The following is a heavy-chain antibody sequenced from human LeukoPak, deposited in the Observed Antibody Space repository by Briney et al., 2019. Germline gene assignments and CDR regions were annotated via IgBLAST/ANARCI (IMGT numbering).Heavy chain of an antibody. CDR2: IIPILGIA. Sequence: AASVTVSCKASGGTFSSYAISWVRQAPGQGLEWMGRIIPILGIANYAQKFQGRVTITADKSTSTAYMELSSLRSEDTAVYYCASLKEGYFDYWGQGTLVTVCS. V-gene: IGHV1-69*04. J-gene: IGHJ4*02. CDR3: ASLKEGYFDY. CDR1: GGTFSSYA.